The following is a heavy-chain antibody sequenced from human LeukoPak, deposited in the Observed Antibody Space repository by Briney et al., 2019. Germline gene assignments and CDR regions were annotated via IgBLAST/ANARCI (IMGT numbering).Heavy chain of an antibody. V-gene: IGHV4-39*01. D-gene: IGHD6-19*01. CDR3: ARVLRGSSGWTPFDF. CDR1: GGSISSSSYY. Sequence: SETLSLTCTVSGGSISSSSYYWGWIRQPPGKGLEWIGSIYYSGSTHYTSSLKSRATISVDTSKNQISLKLSSVTAADTAVYYCARVLRGSSGWTPFDFWGQGTLVTVSS. CDR2: IYYSGST. J-gene: IGHJ4*02.